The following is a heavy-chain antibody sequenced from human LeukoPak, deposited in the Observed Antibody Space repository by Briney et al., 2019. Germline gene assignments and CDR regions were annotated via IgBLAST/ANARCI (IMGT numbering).Heavy chain of an antibody. Sequence: SETLSLTCMVSGGSISTSTYYWGWIRQPPGKGLEWIGSLYYLGYTYYSPSLKSRLTISVDTSENQFSLKLSSVTAADTAVYYCARLKSSFSDSWGQGTLVSVSS. V-gene: IGHV4-39*01. CDR1: GGSISTSTYY. CDR2: LYYLGYT. CDR3: ARLKSSFSDS. J-gene: IGHJ4*02.